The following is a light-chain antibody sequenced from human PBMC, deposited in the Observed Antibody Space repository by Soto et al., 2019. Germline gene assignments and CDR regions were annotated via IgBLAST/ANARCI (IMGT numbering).Light chain of an antibody. V-gene: IGKV3-15*01. CDR2: GAP. J-gene: IGKJ2*01. CDR1: QSVGDN. Sequence: EIVMTQSPATLSVSPGERATLSCRASQSVGDNLAWYQHKAGQAPRLLIYGAPTRASGIPGRFSGTGSGTEFTLTISSLQSEDFAVYFCQQYNDWPPMYTFGQGTKLEIK. CDR3: QQYNDWPPMYT.